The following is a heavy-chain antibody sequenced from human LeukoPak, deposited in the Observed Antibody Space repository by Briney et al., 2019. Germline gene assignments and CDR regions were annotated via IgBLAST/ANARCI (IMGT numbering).Heavy chain of an antibody. Sequence: GGSLRLSCAASGVTFSSYWMHWVRQAPGKGLVWVSRINSDGSSTSYADSVKGRFTISRDNAKNTLYLQMNSLRAEDTAVYYCARALPAVAGWFDPWGQGTLVTVPS. J-gene: IGHJ5*02. CDR2: INSDGSST. D-gene: IGHD6-19*01. V-gene: IGHV3-74*01. CDR1: GVTFSSYW. CDR3: ARALPAVAGWFDP.